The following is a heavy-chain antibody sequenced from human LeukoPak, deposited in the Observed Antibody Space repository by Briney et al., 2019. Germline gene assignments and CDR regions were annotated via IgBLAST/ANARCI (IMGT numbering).Heavy chain of an antibody. J-gene: IGHJ2*01. CDR1: GGSISSYY. V-gene: IGHV4-59*01. CDR3: ARVGSGYHSSYWYFDL. Sequence: KPSETLSLTCTVSGGSISSYYWSWIRQPPGKGLEWIGYIYYSGSTNYNPSLKSRVTISVDTSKNQFSLKLSSVTAADTAVYYCARVGSGYHSSYWYFDLWGRGTLVTVSS. CDR2: IYYSGST. D-gene: IGHD3-3*01.